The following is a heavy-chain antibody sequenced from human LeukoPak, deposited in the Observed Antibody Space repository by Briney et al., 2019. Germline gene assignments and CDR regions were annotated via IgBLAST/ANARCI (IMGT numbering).Heavy chain of an antibody. V-gene: IGHV3-7*01. CDR3: ARDYGGNSVY. J-gene: IGHJ4*02. CDR1: GFTFSSYW. Sequence: GGSLRLSCAAPGFTFSSYWMSWVRQAPGKGLEWVANIKEDGSEKYYVDSVKGRFTISRDNAKNSLYLQMNSLRAEDTAMYYCARDYGGNSVYWGQGTLVTVSS. CDR2: IKEDGSEK. D-gene: IGHD4-23*01.